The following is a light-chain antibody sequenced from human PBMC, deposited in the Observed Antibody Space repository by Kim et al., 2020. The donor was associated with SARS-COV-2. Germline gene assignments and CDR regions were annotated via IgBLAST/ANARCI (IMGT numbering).Light chain of an antibody. Sequence: ASCGDRVTITCRASQDIANSLAWYQQKPGKVPQVLIYAASTLQSGVPSRFSGSGSGTEFTLTIGSLQTEDVATYYCQKYNSAPWTFGPGTKVDIK. V-gene: IGKV1-27*01. J-gene: IGKJ1*01. CDR3: QKYNSAPWT. CDR2: AAS. CDR1: QDIANS.